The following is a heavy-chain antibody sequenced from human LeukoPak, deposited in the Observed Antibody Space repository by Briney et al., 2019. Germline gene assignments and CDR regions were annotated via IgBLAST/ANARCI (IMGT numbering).Heavy chain of an antibody. Sequence: LETLSLTCTVSGGSISSYYWSWIRQPPGKGLEWIGHIYYSGSTNYNPSLKSRVTISVDTSKNQFSLKLSSVTAADTAVYYCARQMATKLDYWGQGTLVTVSS. CDR3: ARQMATKLDY. D-gene: IGHD5-12*01. J-gene: IGHJ4*02. CDR2: IYYSGST. CDR1: GGSISSYY. V-gene: IGHV4-59*08.